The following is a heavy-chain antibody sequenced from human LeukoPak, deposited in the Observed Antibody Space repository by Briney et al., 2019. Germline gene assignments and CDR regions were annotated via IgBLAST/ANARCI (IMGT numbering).Heavy chain of an antibody. J-gene: IGHJ6*04. V-gene: IGHV1-69*06. CDR2: IIPIFGTA. CDR3: ARSSTSCYVYYYYGMDV. D-gene: IGHD2-2*01. Sequence: ASVKVSCKASGGTFSSYAISWVRQAPGQGLEWMGGIIPIFGTANYAQKFQGRVTITADKSTSTAYMELSSLRSEDTAVDYCARSSTSCYVYYYYGMDVWGKGTTVTVSS. CDR1: GGTFSSYA.